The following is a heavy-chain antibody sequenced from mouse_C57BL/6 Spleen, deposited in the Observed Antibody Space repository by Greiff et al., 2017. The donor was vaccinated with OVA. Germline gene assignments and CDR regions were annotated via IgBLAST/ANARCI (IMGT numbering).Heavy chain of an antibody. V-gene: IGHV1-85*01. CDR1: GYTFTSYD. D-gene: IGHD1-1*01. Sequence: QVQLQQSGPELVKPGASVKLSCKASGYTFTSYDINWVKQRPGQGLEWIGWIYPRDGSTKYNEKFKGKATLTVDTSSSTAYMELHSLTSEDSAVYFCARDYYGSSYPSYAMDYWGQGTSVTVSS. CDR3: ARDYYGSSYPSYAMDY. CDR2: IYPRDGST. J-gene: IGHJ4*01.